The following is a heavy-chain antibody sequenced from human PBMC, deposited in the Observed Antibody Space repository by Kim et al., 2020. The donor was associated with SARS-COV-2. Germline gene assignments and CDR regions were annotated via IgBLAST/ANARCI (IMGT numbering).Heavy chain of an antibody. Sequence: SETLSLTCVVSGGPMSNSDWWSWVRQPPGKGLEWVGEINHRGNPNYTPSLKSRATISIDMSKNQFSLRLTSVTAADTAVYYCARDPPRQELVLEGGQGAL. D-gene: IGHD6-13*01. CDR2: INHRGNP. CDR1: GGPMSNSDW. V-gene: IGHV4-4*02. CDR3: ARDPPRQELVLE. J-gene: IGHJ4*02.